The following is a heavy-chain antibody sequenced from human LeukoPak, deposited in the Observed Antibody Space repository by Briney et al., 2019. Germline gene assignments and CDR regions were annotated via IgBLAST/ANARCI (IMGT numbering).Heavy chain of an antibody. D-gene: IGHD1-1*01. Sequence: SETLSLTCTVSGASISTYYWSWIRQSPGKKLEWIGYLYSRGSPNYNPSLKRRATISVDTSKNHFSLTLSSVTAADTAVYYCARLQPNSGECAFDIWGQGTMITVSS. CDR1: GASISTYY. V-gene: IGHV4-4*09. J-gene: IGHJ3*02. CDR2: LYSRGSP. CDR3: ARLQPNSGECAFDI.